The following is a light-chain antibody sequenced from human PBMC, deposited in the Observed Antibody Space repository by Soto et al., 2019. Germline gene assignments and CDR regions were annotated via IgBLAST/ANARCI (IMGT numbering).Light chain of an antibody. CDR1: SSNIGSNI. CDR2: NNN. J-gene: IGLJ2*01. V-gene: IGLV1-44*01. CDR3: AAWDDSLNAVV. Sequence: QSVLTQPPSASGTPGQRVTISCSGRSSNIGSNIVNWYQQVPGTAPKLRIYNNNQRPSGVPERFSGSKSGTSASLAISGLQSEDEADYYCAAWDDSLNAVVFGGGTQLTVL.